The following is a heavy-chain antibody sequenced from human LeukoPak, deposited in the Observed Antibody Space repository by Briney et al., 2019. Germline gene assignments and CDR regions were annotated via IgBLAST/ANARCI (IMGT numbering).Heavy chain of an antibody. CDR1: GFTFEDYG. D-gene: IGHD6-19*01. Sequence: GGSLRLSCAASGFTFEDYGMSWVRQGPGKGLEWVSAIDRNGDSTGYADSVKGRFTISRDNAKNSLYLQMNSLRAEDTAVYYCARDRTEGYSSGWSDWGQGTLVTVSS. CDR3: ARDRTEGYSSGWSD. V-gene: IGHV3-20*04. J-gene: IGHJ4*02. CDR2: IDRNGDST.